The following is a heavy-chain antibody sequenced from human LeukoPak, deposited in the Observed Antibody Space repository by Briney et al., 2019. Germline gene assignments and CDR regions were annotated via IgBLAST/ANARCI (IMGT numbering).Heavy chain of an antibody. CDR3: ARASDRRPPWGAFDI. V-gene: IGHV3-21*01. D-gene: IGHD1-14*01. CDR2: ISSSSSYI. J-gene: IGHJ3*02. CDR1: GFTFSSYS. Sequence: GGSLRLSCAASGFTFSSYSMNWVRQAPGKGRGWVSSISSSSSYIYYADSVKGRFTISRDNAKNSLYLQMNSLRAEDTAVYYCARASDRRPPWGAFDIWGQGTMVTVSS.